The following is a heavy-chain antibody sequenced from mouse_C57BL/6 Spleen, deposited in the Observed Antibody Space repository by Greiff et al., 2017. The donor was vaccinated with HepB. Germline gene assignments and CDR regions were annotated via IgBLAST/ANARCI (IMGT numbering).Heavy chain of an antibody. J-gene: IGHJ2*01. CDR3: ARRNYYGSRYYFDY. CDR1: GYTFTSYW. D-gene: IGHD1-1*01. Sequence: QVQLQQSGAELVKPGASVKLSCKASGYTFTSYWMHWVKQRPGQGLEWIGMIHPNSGSTNYNEKFKSKATLTVDKSSSTAYMQLSSLTSEDSAVYYCARRNYYGSRYYFDYWGQGTTLTVSS. CDR2: IHPNSGST. V-gene: IGHV1-64*01.